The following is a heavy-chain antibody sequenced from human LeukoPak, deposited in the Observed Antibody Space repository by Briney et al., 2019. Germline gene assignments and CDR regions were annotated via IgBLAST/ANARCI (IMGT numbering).Heavy chain of an antibody. J-gene: IGHJ3*02. CDR2: IYYSGST. D-gene: IGHD3-10*01. CDR3: ARLPYYGSGTEKGVDI. CDR1: GGSISSSTYY. Sequence: LETLSLTCTVSGGSISSSTYYWGWIRQPPGKGLEWIGSIYYSGSTYYNPSLKSRVTISADTSKNQFPLKLSSVTAADTAVYYCARLPYYGSGTEKGVDIWGQGTMVTVSS. V-gene: IGHV4-39*01.